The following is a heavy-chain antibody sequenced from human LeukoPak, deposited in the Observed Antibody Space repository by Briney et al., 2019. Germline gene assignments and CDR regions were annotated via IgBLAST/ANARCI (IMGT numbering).Heavy chain of an antibody. J-gene: IGHJ4*02. CDR2: ISAYNGNT. V-gene: IGHV1-18*01. CDR1: GGTFSSYA. D-gene: IGHD6-19*01. CDR3: ARGYSSGWYPDY. Sequence: ASVKVSCKASGGTFSSYAISWVRQAPGQGLEWMGWISAYNGNTNYAQKLQGRVTMTTDTSTSTAYMELRSLRSDDTAVYYCARGYSSGWYPDYWGQGTLVTVSS.